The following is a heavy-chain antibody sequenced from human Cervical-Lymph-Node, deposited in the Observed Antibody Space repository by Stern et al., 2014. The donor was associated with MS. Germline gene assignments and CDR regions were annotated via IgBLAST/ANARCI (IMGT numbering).Heavy chain of an antibody. D-gene: IGHD3-10*01. J-gene: IGHJ4*02. CDR1: GFSFSDYY. Sequence: VQLEESGGGLVKPGGSLRLSCAASGFSFSDYYMAWVRQAPGKGLEWVSYINGSGDITNYADSVKGRFTISRGNAKNSLHLQMNSLRAEDTAVYYCVKNHYGLDYWGQGALVTVSS. V-gene: IGHV3-11*01. CDR3: VKNHYGLDY. CDR2: INGSGDIT.